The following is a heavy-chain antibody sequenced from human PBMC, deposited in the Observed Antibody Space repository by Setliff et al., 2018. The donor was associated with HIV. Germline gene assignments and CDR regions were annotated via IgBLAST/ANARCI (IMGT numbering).Heavy chain of an antibody. J-gene: IGHJ2*01. CDR3: ARESRVVEGSAYWYFDL. V-gene: IGHV4-31*03. D-gene: IGHD2-15*01. Sequence: SETLSLTCTVSGGSISSGGYFWSWIRQHPGKGLEWIGIIYYSGNTYYNPSLKSRVAMSVDTSKNQFSLKLNSVTAADTAMYYCARESRVVEGSAYWYFDLWGRGTLVTV. CDR1: GGSISSGGYF. CDR2: IYYSGNT.